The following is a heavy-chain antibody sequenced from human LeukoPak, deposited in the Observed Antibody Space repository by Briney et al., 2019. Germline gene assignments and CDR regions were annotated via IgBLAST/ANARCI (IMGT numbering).Heavy chain of an antibody. D-gene: IGHD1-1*01. CDR3: ARRYPGAIDI. CDR1: GGSFSGYY. J-gene: IGHJ3*02. V-gene: IGHV4-34*01. Sequence: SDTLSLPCAVYGGSFSGYYWSWLRQPPGKGLEWIGEINHSGSTNYSPSLKSRVTQSVDTSKDQFSLKLSSVTAADTAVYYCARRYPGAIDIWGQGTMVTVSS. CDR2: INHSGST.